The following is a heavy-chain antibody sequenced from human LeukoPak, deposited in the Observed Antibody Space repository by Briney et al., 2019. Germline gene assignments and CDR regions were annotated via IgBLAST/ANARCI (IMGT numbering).Heavy chain of an antibody. D-gene: IGHD1-26*01. J-gene: IGHJ4*02. V-gene: IGHV3-30-3*01. CDR3: ARDAVGAPTPLIDY. CDR2: ISYDGSNK. Sequence: GGSLRLSCAASGFTFSSYAMHWVRQAPGKGLEWVAVISYDGSNKYYADSVKGRFTISRDNSKNTLYLQINSLRAEDTAVYYCARDAVGAPTPLIDYWGQGTLVTVSS. CDR1: GFTFSSYA.